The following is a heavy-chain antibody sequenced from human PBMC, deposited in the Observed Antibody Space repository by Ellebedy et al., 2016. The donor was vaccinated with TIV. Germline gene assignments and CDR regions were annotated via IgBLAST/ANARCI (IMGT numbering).Heavy chain of an antibody. CDR1: GGSISRSSYY. V-gene: IGHV4-39*01. CDR3: ARYVSYFDTPDQIDYYFDS. Sequence: SETLSLTCSVSGGSISRSSYYWGWIRQPPGKGLEWIGSIYYSGSTYYNPSLKSRVTISVDTSKKQFSLKLSSVTAADTAVYYCARYVSYFDTPDQIDYYFDSWGQGTLVTVSS. J-gene: IGHJ4*02. D-gene: IGHD3-22*01. CDR2: IYYSGST.